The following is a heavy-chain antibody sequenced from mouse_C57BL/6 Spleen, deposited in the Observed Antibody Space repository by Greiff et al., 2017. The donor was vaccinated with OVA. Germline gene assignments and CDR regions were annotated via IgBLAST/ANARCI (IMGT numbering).Heavy chain of an antibody. J-gene: IGHJ3*01. CDR2: ISSGSSTI. CDR3: ARDDYDGFFAY. V-gene: IGHV5-17*01. CDR1: GFTFSDYG. Sequence: EVKVIESGGGLVKPGGSLKLSCAASGFTFSDYGMHWVRQAPEQGLEWVAYISSGSSTIYYADTVKGRFTISRDNAKNTLFLQMTSLRSEDTAMYYCARDDYDGFFAYWGQGTLVTVSA. D-gene: IGHD2-4*01.